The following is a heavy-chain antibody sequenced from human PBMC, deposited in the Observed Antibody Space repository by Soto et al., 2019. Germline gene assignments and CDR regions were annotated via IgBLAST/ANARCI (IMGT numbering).Heavy chain of an antibody. Sequence: TSETLSLTCTVSGDSISSYYWNWIRQPAGKGLEWIGFLYYGGSAHFNPSLRSRVTISGDTSKNQFSLKLTSVTAADTAMYYCASVRLVGPFDDCGQGTLVTVSS. J-gene: IGHJ4*02. CDR2: LYYGGSA. V-gene: IGHV4-59*12. D-gene: IGHD5-12*01. CDR3: ASVRLVGPFDD. CDR1: GDSISSYY.